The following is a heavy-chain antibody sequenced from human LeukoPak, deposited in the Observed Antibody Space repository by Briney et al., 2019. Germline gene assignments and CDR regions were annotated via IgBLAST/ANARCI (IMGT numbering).Heavy chain of an antibody. CDR2: INHSGGT. Sequence: SETLSLTCAVYGGSFSGYYWSWIRQPPGKGLEWIGEINHSGGTNYNPSLKSRVTISVDTSKNQFSLKLSSVTAADTAVYYCARGRRYFDWFPFDYWGQGTLVTVSS. D-gene: IGHD3-9*01. J-gene: IGHJ4*02. CDR1: GGSFSGYY. V-gene: IGHV4-34*01. CDR3: ARGRRYFDWFPFDY.